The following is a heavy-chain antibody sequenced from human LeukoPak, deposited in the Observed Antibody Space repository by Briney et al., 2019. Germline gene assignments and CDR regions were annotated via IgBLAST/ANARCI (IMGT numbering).Heavy chain of an antibody. J-gene: IGHJ4*02. Sequence: SEALSLTCTVSGGSISSSSYYWGWIRQPPGKGLEWIGSIYYSGRTFYNPSLKSRVTISVDTSKNQFSLKLTSVTAADTAVYYCARDDGRGVVTPYWGQGTLVTVSS. CDR1: GGSISSSSYY. D-gene: IGHD2-21*02. V-gene: IGHV4-39*07. CDR2: IYYSGRT. CDR3: ARDDGRGVVTPY.